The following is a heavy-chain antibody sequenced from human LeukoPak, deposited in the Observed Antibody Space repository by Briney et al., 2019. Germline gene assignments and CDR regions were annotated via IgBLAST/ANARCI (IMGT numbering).Heavy chain of an antibody. CDR1: GASFNSGTYY. J-gene: IGHJ4*02. V-gene: IGHV4-39*01. Sequence: SETLSLTCTVSGASFNSGTYYWGRIRQPPGKGLEWIGTIYYSGNTNYNPSLNSRVTISVDTSKNQFSLKLTSVSAADTAVYYCAMAPCGPYNSTWKSPFDYLGQGTLVIVSS. CDR2: IYYSGNT. D-gene: IGHD6-13*01. CDR3: AMAPCGPYNSTWKSPFDY.